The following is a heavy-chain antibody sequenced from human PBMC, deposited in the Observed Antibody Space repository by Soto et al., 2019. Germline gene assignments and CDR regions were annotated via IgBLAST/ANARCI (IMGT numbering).Heavy chain of an antibody. D-gene: IGHD3-22*01. V-gene: IGHV4-59*01. CDR1: SGSISSYY. J-gene: IGHJ5*02. Sequence: PSETLFLTCTVSSGSISSYYWSWIRQPPGNGLEWIGYIYYSGSTNYNPSLKSRVTISVDTSKNQFSLKLSSVTAADTAVYYCARDNPYYYDSSGYSLPGYNWFDPWGQGTLVTVS. CDR3: ARDNPYYYDSSGYSLPGYNWFDP. CDR2: IYYSGST.